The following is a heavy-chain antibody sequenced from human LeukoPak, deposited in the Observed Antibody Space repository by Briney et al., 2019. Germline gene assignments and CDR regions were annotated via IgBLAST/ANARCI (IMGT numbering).Heavy chain of an antibody. CDR1: GYTFTGYY. J-gene: IGHJ4*02. D-gene: IGHD3-10*01. Sequence: ASVKVSCKASGYTFTGYYMHWVRQAPGQGLEWMGRINPYSGDTNYAQKFQGRVTMTRDTSISTAYMELSRLRSDDAAVYYCASLYGSGSPFDYWGQGTLVTVSS. CDR3: ASLYGSGSPFDY. CDR2: INPYSGDT. V-gene: IGHV1-2*06.